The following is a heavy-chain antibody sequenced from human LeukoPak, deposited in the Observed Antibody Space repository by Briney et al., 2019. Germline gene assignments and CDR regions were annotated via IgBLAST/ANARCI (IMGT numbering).Heavy chain of an antibody. V-gene: IGHV1-18*04. Sequence: GASVKVSCKTSGYTFSDYYIHWIRQAPGQGLEWMGWINTYTDKRNYAQKFQGRVTMTTDTSTSTVYMYLTNLRSDDTAIYYCVRDRVFDIWGQGTMVTVSS. J-gene: IGHJ3*02. CDR3: VRDRVFDI. CDR2: INTYTDKR. CDR1: GYTFSDYY.